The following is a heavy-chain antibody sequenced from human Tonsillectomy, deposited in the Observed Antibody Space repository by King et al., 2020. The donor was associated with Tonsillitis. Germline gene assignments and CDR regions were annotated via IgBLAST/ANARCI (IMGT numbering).Heavy chain of an antibody. CDR2: IYYSGSP. CDR3: ARGSYSGYDKYFQH. J-gene: IGHJ1*01. Sequence: VQLQESGPGLVKPSQTLSLTCTVSGGSISSGGYYWSWIRQHPGKGLEWIGYIYYSGSPYYNPSLKSRVTISVDTSKNQFSLKLSSVTAADTAVYYWARGSYSGYDKYFQHWGQGALVTVSS. CDR1: GGSISSGGYY. D-gene: IGHD5-12*01. V-gene: IGHV4-31*03.